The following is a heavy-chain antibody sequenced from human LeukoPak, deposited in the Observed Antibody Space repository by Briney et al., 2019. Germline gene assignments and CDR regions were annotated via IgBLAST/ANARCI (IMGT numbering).Heavy chain of an antibody. CDR3: AKPRGADYYDSSGYPWGPFDY. D-gene: IGHD3-22*01. Sequence: GGSLRLSCSASGFTFSTYWMAWVRQAPGKGLEWVSAISGSGGSTYYADSVKGRFTISRDNSKNTLYLQMNSLRAEDTAVYYCAKPRGADYYDSSGYPWGPFDYWGQGTLVTVSS. CDR2: ISGSGGST. V-gene: IGHV3-23*01. CDR1: GFTFSTYW. J-gene: IGHJ4*02.